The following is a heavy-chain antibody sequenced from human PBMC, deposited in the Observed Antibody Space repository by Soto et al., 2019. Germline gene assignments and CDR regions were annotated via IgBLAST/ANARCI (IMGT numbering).Heavy chain of an antibody. D-gene: IGHD3-22*01. V-gene: IGHV3-48*02. Sequence: GGSLRLFCAASGFTFSSYSMNWVRQAPGKGLEWVSYISSSSSTIYYADSVKGRFTISRDNAKNSLYLQMNSLRDEDTAVYYCARDSAMGYYDSSGDLTWFDYWGQGTLVTVSS. J-gene: IGHJ4*02. CDR3: ARDSAMGYYDSSGDLTWFDY. CDR2: ISSSSSTI. CDR1: GFTFSSYS.